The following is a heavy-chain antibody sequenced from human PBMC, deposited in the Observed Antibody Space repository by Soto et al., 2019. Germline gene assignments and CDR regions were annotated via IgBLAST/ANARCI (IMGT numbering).Heavy chain of an antibody. CDR3: ARQVTGLMGYAYDI. D-gene: IGHD2-8*02. CDR1: GGSINNNYYY. J-gene: IGHJ3*02. V-gene: IGHV4-39*01. CDR2: ISRSGTT. Sequence: PSETLSLTCTVSGGSINNNYYYWGWVRQPPGKGLEWIAIISRSGTTYYNPPLKSRVTKSVDTSRNQFSLTLTSVTAADTAIYYCARQVTGLMGYAYDIWGQGTMVTVSS.